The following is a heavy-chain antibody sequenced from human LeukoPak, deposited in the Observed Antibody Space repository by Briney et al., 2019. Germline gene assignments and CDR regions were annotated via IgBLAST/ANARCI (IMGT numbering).Heavy chain of an antibody. CDR3: ARPKRKYCSGGSCFSPFDY. D-gene: IGHD2-15*01. CDR1: SGSFSGYY. CDR2: INHSGST. V-gene: IGHV4-34*01. Sequence: SETLSLTCAVYSGSFSGYYWSWIRQRPGEGMEWIGEINHSGSTNYNPSLKSRVTISVDTSKNQFSLKLSSVTAADTAVYYCARPKRKYCSGGSCFSPFDYWGQGTLVTVSS. J-gene: IGHJ4*02.